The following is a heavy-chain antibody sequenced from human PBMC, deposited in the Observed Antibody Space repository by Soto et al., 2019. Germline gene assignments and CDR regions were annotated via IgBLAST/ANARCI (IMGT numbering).Heavy chain of an antibody. CDR2: IKSKTDGGTT. Sequence: PGGSLRLSCAASGFTFSNAWMNWVRQAPGKGLEWVGRIKSKTDGGTTDYAAPVKGRSTISRDDSKNTLYLQMNSLKTEDTAVYYCTTSGYYYGDYSPYYYYGMDVWGQGTTVTVSS. CDR1: GFTFSNAW. CDR3: TTSGYYYGDYSPYYYYGMDV. V-gene: IGHV3-15*07. D-gene: IGHD4-17*01. J-gene: IGHJ6*02.